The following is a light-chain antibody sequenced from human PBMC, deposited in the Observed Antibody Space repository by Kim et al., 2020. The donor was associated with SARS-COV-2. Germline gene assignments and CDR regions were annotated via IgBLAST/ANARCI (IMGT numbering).Light chain of an antibody. Sequence: SPRERATLPCRASQSVDIKLAWYQQKPGQAPRLLMYGASTRATGTPARFSGSGSGTELTLTISSLQSEDFAVYYCQEYYNWPPWAFGQGTKVDIK. CDR2: GAS. CDR3: QEYYNWPPWA. CDR1: QSVDIK. V-gene: IGKV3-15*01. J-gene: IGKJ1*01.